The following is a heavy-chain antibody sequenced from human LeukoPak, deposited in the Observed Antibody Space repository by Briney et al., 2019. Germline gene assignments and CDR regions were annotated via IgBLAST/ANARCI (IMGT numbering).Heavy chain of an antibody. Sequence: PGGSLRLSCAASGFTFDNYAMTWVRQAPGKGLEWVSAISGSGGSIDYADSVEGRFTISRDNAKNTLYLQMNSLRAEDTAVYYCAKNGGPSPVVAAMFDYWGQGTLVTVSS. CDR3: AKNGGPSPVVAAMFDY. CDR1: GFTFDNYA. CDR2: ISGSGGSI. V-gene: IGHV3-23*01. D-gene: IGHD2-15*01. J-gene: IGHJ4*02.